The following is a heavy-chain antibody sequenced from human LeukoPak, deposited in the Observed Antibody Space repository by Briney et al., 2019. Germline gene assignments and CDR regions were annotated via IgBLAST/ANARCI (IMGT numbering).Heavy chain of an antibody. V-gene: IGHV3-23*01. Sequence: GGSLRLSCAASGFTFSSYAMSWVRQAPGKGLEWVSAISGSGGSTYYADSVKGWFTISRDNSKNTLYLQMNSLRAEDTAVYYCAKDGHEGSGWYHYWGQGTLVTVSS. D-gene: IGHD6-19*01. CDR3: AKDGHEGSGWYHY. CDR1: GFTFSSYA. CDR2: ISGSGGST. J-gene: IGHJ4*02.